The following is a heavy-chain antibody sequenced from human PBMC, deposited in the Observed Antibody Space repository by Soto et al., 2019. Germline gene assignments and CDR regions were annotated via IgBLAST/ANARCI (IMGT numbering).Heavy chain of an antibody. D-gene: IGHD4-17*01. CDR1: GGSISSYY. V-gene: IGHV4-59*12. J-gene: IGHJ5*02. CDR2: IYYSGST. CDR3: ARMTTVTNVDP. Sequence: PSETLSLTCTVSGGSISSYYWSWIRQPPGKGLEWIGYIYYSGSTYYNPSLKSRVTISVDTSKNQFSLKLSSVTAADTAVYYCARMTTVTNVDPWGQGTLVTVSS.